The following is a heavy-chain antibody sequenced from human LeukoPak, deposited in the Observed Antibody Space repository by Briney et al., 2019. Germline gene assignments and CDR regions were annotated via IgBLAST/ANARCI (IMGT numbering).Heavy chain of an antibody. CDR2: ITSSSATI. CDR3: ARGGGYYGSGSLHYYYYGMDV. J-gene: IGHJ6*02. Sequence: GGSLRLSCAASGFTFRRYTMNWVRQAPGRGLEWVSYITSSSATIYYAASVRGRFTISRDNAKNSLYLQMNSLRAEDTAVYYCARGGGYYGSGSLHYYYYGMDVWGQGTTVTVSS. D-gene: IGHD3-10*01. V-gene: IGHV3-48*04. CDR1: GFTFRRYT.